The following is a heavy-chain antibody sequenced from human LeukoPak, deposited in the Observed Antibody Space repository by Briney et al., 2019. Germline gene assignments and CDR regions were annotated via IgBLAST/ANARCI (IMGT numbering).Heavy chain of an antibody. CDR1: GFTFSSYA. V-gene: IGHV3-23*01. Sequence: GGSLRLSCAASGFTFSSYAMSWVRQAPGKGLEWVSAISGSGGSTYYADSVKGRFTISRDNSKNTLYLQMNSLRAEDTAVYYCAKGEIRFWGFGVYFDYWGQGTLVTVSS. D-gene: IGHD3-3*01. CDR3: AKGEIRFWGFGVYFDY. J-gene: IGHJ4*02. CDR2: ISGSGGST.